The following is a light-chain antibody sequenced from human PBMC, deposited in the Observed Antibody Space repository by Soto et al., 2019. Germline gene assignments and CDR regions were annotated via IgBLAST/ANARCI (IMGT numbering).Light chain of an antibody. CDR3: ATWSDSLKGWV. CDR1: SSDIGSNS. Sequence: QSVLTQPPSASRTPGQRVTIPCSGSSSDIGSNSVNWYQQLPGAAPRLLIYANDHRPSGVPDRFSASKSGTSASLAISGVRSEDEAFYYCATWSDSLKGWVFGGGTQLTV. CDR2: AND. V-gene: IGLV1-44*01. J-gene: IGLJ3*02.